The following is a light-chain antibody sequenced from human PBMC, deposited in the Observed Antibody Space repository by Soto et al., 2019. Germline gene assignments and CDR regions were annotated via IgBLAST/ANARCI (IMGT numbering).Light chain of an antibody. J-gene: IGLJ2*01. CDR3: CSYSGSYTVV. V-gene: IGLV2-11*01. CDR1: SSDVGGYNY. CDR2: DVS. Sequence: QSVLTQPRSLSGSPGQSVTISCAGTSSDVGGYNYVSWYQQHPGKAPKLMIYDVSKRPSGVPDRFSGSKSGNTASLTISGLKAEDEADYYCCSYSGSYTVVFGGGTKVTVL.